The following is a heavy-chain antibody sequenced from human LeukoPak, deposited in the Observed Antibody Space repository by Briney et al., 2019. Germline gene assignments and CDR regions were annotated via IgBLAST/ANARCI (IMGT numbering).Heavy chain of an antibody. V-gene: IGHV4-31*03. CDR1: GGSISSGDYY. CDR3: ARGPWGVVGSYYDFWSLNY. J-gene: IGHJ4*02. D-gene: IGHD3-3*01. CDR2: IYYSGST. Sequence: SQTLSLTCTVSGGSISSGDYYWSWIRQHPGKGLDWIGYIYYSGSTYYNPSLRSRVNIAVDMSKNQFSLRLSSVTTADTAVYYCARGPWGVVGSYYDFWSLNYWGQGTLVTVSS.